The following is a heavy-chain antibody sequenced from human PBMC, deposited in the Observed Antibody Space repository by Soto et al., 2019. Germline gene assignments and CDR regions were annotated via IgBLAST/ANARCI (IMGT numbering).Heavy chain of an antibody. CDR3: ARVRPLVPAAMPYYYYYYGKDV. CDR2: ISAYNGNP. CDR1: GYTFTSYC. V-gene: IGHV1-18*01. J-gene: IGHJ6*02. D-gene: IGHD2-2*01. Sequence: ASVKVSCKASGYTFTSYCISWVRQAPGQGLEWMGWISAYNGNPNYAQKLQGRVTMTTDTSTSTAYMELRSLRSDDTAVYYCARVRPLVPAAMPYYYYYYGKDVWGQGTTVTVSS.